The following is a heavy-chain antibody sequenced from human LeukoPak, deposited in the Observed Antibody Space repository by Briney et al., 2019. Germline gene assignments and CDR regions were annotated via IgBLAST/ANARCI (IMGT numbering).Heavy chain of an antibody. D-gene: IGHD3-16*01. Sequence: PGGSLRLSCAASGFTFSSYWMSWVRQAPGKGLEWVANIKQDGSEKYYVDSVKGRFTISRDNAKNSLYLQMNSLRAEDTAVYYCARVPMRSKPWGYFDYWGQGTLVTASS. CDR3: ARVPMRSKPWGYFDY. CDR1: GFTFSSYW. CDR2: IKQDGSEK. J-gene: IGHJ4*02. V-gene: IGHV3-7*01.